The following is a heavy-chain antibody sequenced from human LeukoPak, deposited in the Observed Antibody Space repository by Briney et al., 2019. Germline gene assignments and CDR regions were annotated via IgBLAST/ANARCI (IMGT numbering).Heavy chain of an antibody. CDR2: ISGSGGST. CDR1: GFTFSSYA. CDR3: AGTIRYYYDSSGYPYFDY. V-gene: IGHV3-23*01. Sequence: PGGSLRLSCAASGFTFSSYAMSWVCQAPGKGLEWVSAISGSGGSTYCADSVKGRFTISRDNSKNTLYLQMNSLRAENTAVYYRAGTIRYYYDSSGYPYFDYWGQGTLVTVSS. J-gene: IGHJ4*02. D-gene: IGHD3-22*01.